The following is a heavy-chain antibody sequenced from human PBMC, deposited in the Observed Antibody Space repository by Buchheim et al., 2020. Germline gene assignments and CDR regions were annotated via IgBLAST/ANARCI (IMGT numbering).Heavy chain of an antibody. CDR2: ISSDGNNK. CDR1: GFTFSDYG. Sequence: QVQLVESGGGVVQPGRSLRLSCAASGFTFSDYGMHWVRQAPGKGLEWVAVISSDGNNKYYADSVKGRFTISRDKSNKTVYLQMNSLRADDTGVYYCANTFYRYVDYWGQGTL. V-gene: IGHV3-30*18. D-gene: IGHD5-18*01. J-gene: IGHJ4*02. CDR3: ANTFYRYVDY.